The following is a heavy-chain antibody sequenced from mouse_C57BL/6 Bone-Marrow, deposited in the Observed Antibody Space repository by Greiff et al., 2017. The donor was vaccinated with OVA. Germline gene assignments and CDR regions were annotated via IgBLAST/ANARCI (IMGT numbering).Heavy chain of an antibody. CDR1: GFNIKDYY. J-gene: IGHJ4*01. CDR2: IDPEDGET. Sequence: VQLQQSGAELVKPGASVKLSCTASGFNIKDYYMHWVKQRTEQGLEWIGRIDPEDGETKYAPKFQGKATIAADTTSNTAYLQLSSLPSEDTAVCYCARSYDYDEGGDAMDYWGQGTSVTVSS. CDR3: ARSYDYDEGGDAMDY. D-gene: IGHD2-4*01. V-gene: IGHV14-2*01.